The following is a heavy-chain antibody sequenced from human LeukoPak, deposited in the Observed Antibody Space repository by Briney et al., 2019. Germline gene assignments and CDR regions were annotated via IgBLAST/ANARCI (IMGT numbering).Heavy chain of an antibody. D-gene: IGHD6-13*01. V-gene: IGHV4-39*01. J-gene: IGHJ5*02. CDR2: INYSGTT. CDR1: GGSISSSSFY. Sequence: KASETLSLTCTVSGGSISSSSFYWAWIRQPPGKGLEWIASINYSGTTYYNPSLKSRVSISVDTSKNQFSLELSSVTAADTVVYYCARGVRIAAAGNWFDPWGQGTLVTVSS. CDR3: ARGVRIAAAGNWFDP.